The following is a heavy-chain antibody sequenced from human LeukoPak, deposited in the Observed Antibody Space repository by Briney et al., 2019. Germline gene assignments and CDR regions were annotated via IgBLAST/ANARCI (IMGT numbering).Heavy chain of an antibody. CDR2: ISAYNGNT. J-gene: IGHJ6*02. D-gene: IGHD3-22*01. Sequence: ASVKVSCKASGYTFTGYYMFWVRQAPGQGLEWMGWISAYNGNTNYAQKLQGRVTMTTDTSTSTAYMELRSLRSDDTAVYYCARIVGYYDSSGYYSDYYYGMDVWGQGTTVTVSS. V-gene: IGHV1-18*04. CDR3: ARIVGYYDSSGYYSDYYYGMDV. CDR1: GYTFTGYY.